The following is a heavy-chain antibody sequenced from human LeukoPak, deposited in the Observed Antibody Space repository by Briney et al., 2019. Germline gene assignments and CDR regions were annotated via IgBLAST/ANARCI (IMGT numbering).Heavy chain of an antibody. Sequence: GGSLRLSCAASGFTFSSYAMSWVRQAPGKGLEWVSAISGSGGTTYYADSVKGRSTISRDNSKNTLYVEMNSLRAEDTAVYYCAKSSSGYYRRFDYWGQGTLVTVSS. D-gene: IGHD3-22*01. CDR1: GFTFSSYA. CDR3: AKSSSGYYRRFDY. CDR2: ISGSGGTT. J-gene: IGHJ4*02. V-gene: IGHV3-23*01.